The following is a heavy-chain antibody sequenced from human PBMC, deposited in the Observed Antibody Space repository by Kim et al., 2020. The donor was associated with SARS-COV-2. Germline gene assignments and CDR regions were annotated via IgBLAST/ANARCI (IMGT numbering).Heavy chain of an antibody. CDR2: IYYSGST. Sequence: SETLSLTCTVSGGSISSSSYYWGWIRQPPGKGLEWIGSIYYSGSTYYNPSLKSRGTISVDTSKNQFSLKLSSVTAADTAVYYCARDSPSSGYYYGPDYWGQGTLVTVSS. CDR1: GGSISSSSYY. D-gene: IGHD3-22*01. CDR3: ARDSPSSGYYYGPDY. J-gene: IGHJ4*02. V-gene: IGHV4-39*07.